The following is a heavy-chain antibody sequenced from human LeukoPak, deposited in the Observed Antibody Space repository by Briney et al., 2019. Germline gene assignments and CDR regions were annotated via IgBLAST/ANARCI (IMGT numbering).Heavy chain of an antibody. CDR2: IKQDGSEK. V-gene: IGHV3-7*01. D-gene: IGHD3-10*01. J-gene: IGHJ4*02. CDR1: GFTFSSYW. Sequence: PGGSLRLSCAVSGFTFSSYWMSWVRQAPGKGVEWVANIKQDGSEKYYVDSVKGRFTISRDNAKNSLYLQMNSLRAEDTAVYYCARDGGGRLSRGYCYGSGSPEDYWGQGTLVTVSP. CDR3: ARDGGGRLSRGYCYGSGSPEDY.